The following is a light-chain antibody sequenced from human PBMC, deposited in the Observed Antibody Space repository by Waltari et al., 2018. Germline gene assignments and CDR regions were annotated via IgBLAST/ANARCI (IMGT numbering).Light chain of an antibody. CDR1: QSIGRW. CDR3: QQYDGYSS. J-gene: IGKJ2*01. V-gene: IGKV1-5*01. CDR2: DAS. Sequence: QMTQSPSPLSASVGARVTITCRASQSIGRWLAWYQQKPGKATTLLIYDASSLVSGVPLTFSGSGFGTEVRLNISSLQPDDFATYNCQQYDGYSSFGQGTRLEIK.